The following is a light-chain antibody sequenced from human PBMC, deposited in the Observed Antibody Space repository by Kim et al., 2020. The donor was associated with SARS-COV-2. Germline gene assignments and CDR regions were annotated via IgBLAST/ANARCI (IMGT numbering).Light chain of an antibody. Sequence: DSVGDRVTITSRTTQSISSNLNWYQQKPGRAPKLLMSAASTLQGGVPSRFSGSGSETDFTLTISSLQPEDFATYFCQQSYITPFTFGPGTKVDIK. V-gene: IGKV1-39*01. J-gene: IGKJ3*01. CDR2: AAS. CDR1: QSISSN. CDR3: QQSYITPFT.